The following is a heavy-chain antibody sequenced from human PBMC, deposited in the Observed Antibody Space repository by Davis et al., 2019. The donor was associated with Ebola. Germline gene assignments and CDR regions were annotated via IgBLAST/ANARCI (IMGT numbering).Heavy chain of an antibody. V-gene: IGHV3-73*01. D-gene: IGHD3-10*01. CDR1: GFTFSGSA. CDR2: IRSKANSYAT. CDR3: EGSGTTAGDV. Sequence: GGSLRLSCAASGFTFSGSAMHWVRQASGNGLEWVGRIRSKANSYATAYAASVKGRFTISRDDSKNTAYLQMNSLKTEDTAVYYCEGSGTTAGDVWGQGTTVTVSS. J-gene: IGHJ6*02.